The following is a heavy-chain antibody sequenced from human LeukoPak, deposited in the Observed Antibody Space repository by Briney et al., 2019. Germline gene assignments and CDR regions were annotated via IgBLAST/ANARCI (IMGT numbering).Heavy chain of an antibody. D-gene: IGHD6-19*01. V-gene: IGHV4-39*01. Sequence: SETLSLTCTVSGGSISSSSYYWGWIRQPPGKGLEWIGSISYGGSTYYNPSLESRVTISVDTSKNQFSLKLSSVTAADRAVYYCARRSSGDAGGGRWFDPWGQGTLVIVSS. CDR2: ISYGGST. J-gene: IGHJ5*02. CDR1: GGSISSSSYY. CDR3: ARRSSGDAGGGRWFDP.